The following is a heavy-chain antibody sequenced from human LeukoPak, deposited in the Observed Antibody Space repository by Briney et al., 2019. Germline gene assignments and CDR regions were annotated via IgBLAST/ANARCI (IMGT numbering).Heavy chain of an antibody. CDR2: IYHSGST. J-gene: IGHJ4*02. Sequence: SETLSLTCAVSGYSISSGYYWGWIRQPPGKGLEWIGNIYHSGSTYYNPSLKSRVTISVDTSKNQFSLNLNSVTAADTAVYYCARVRPIAAAGDLDYWGQGTLVTVSS. CDR3: ARVRPIAAAGDLDY. D-gene: IGHD6-13*01. CDR1: GYSISSGYY. V-gene: IGHV4-38-2*01.